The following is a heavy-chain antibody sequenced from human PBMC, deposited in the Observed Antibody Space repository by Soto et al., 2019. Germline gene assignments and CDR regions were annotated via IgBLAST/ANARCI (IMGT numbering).Heavy chain of an antibody. Sequence: QITLKESGPTLVKPTQTLTLTCIFSGFSLKTGGAGVGWIRQPPEKPLEWLAVIYWNEDKRYNPSLRSRLTIGKDTSKNQVVLTITNMDPVDTATYYCAHRGYGDYPRDNWFDPWGQGTLVTVSS. CDR2: IYWNEDK. D-gene: IGHD4-17*01. CDR1: GFSLKTGGAG. V-gene: IGHV2-5*01. J-gene: IGHJ5*02. CDR3: AHRGYGDYPRDNWFDP.